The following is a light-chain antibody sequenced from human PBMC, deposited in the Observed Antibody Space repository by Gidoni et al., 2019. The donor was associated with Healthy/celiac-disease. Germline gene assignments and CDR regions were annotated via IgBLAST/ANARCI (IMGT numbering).Light chain of an antibody. CDR2: GAS. V-gene: IGKV3-20*01. CDR1: QSVSSSY. Sequence: EIVLTQSPGTLSLSPGERATLSCRARQSVSSSYLAWYQQKPGQAPRLLIYGASSRATGIPDRFSGSGSGTDFTLTISRLEPEDFAVYYCQQYGSSLPMTFGQGTRLEIK. J-gene: IGKJ5*01. CDR3: QQYGSSLPMT.